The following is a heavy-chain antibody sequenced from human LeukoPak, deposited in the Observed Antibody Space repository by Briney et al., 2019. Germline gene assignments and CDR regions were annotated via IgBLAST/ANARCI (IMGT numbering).Heavy chain of an antibody. CDR3: ARDCDGYYDSSAQDY. D-gene: IGHD3-22*01. Sequence: ASVKVSCKASGYTFTGYYMHWVRQAPGQGLEWMGWISAYNGNTNYAQKLQGRVTMTTDTSTSTAYMELRSLRSDDTAVYYCARDCDGYYDSSAQDYWGQGTLVTVSS. CDR2: ISAYNGNT. J-gene: IGHJ4*02. V-gene: IGHV1-18*04. CDR1: GYTFTGYY.